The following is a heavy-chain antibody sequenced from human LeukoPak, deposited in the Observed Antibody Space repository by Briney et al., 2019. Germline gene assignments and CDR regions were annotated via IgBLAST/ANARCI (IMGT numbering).Heavy chain of an antibody. J-gene: IGHJ6*03. CDR2: INHSGST. V-gene: IGHV4-39*07. CDR1: GGSINSANYY. D-gene: IGHD3-3*01. Sequence: SETLSLTCTVSGGSINSANYYWGWLRQPPGKGLEWIGEINHSGSTNYNPSLKSRVTISVDTSKNQFSLKLSSVTAADTAVYYCARAPNLYYDFWSGYPAHRRPCYYYYMDVWGKGTTVTVSS. CDR3: ARAPNLYYDFWSGYPAHRRPCYYYYMDV.